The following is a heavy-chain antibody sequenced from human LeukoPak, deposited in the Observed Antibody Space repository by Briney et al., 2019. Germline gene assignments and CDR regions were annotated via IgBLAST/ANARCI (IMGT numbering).Heavy chain of an antibody. J-gene: IGHJ4*02. CDR2: ISAYNGNT. Sequence: ASVKAPCKASGYTFTSYGISWVRQAPGQGLEWMGWISAYNGNTNYAQKLQGRVTMTTDTSTSTAFMELRSLRSDDTAVYYCARVYGSGSYSVYWGQGTLVTVSS. V-gene: IGHV1-18*01. CDR3: ARVYGSGSYSVY. CDR1: GYTFTSYG. D-gene: IGHD3-10*01.